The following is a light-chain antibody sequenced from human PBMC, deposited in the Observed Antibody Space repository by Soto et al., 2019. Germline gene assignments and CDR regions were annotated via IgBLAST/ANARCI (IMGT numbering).Light chain of an antibody. CDR2: LGS. Sequence: EIVLSQSPLCLPVTPGEPASISCRSSQSLLHSNGYNYLYWYLQKPGQSPQLLIYLGSNRASGVPDRFSGSGSGTDFTLKISRVKAEDVGVYYCMQALQTQRTFGQGTKVDIK. V-gene: IGKV2-28*01. CDR3: MQALQTQRT. J-gene: IGKJ1*01. CDR1: QSLLHSNGYNY.